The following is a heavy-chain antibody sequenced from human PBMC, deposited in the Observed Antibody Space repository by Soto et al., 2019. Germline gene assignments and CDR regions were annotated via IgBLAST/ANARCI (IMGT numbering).Heavy chain of an antibody. Sequence: EVQLLESGGGLVQPGGSLRLSCSASGFTFSTYAMSWVRQAPGKGLEWVSAISGSGGNTYYAVSVKGRFTISRDNSKNTLYLQINSLRAEDTAVYYCVARPPCDSWGQGTLVTVSS. V-gene: IGHV3-23*01. CDR2: ISGSGGNT. J-gene: IGHJ4*02. CDR3: VARPPCDS. CDR1: GFTFSTYA.